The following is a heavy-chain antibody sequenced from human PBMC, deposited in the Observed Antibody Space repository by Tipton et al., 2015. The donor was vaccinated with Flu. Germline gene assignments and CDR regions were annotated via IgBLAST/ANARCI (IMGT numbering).Heavy chain of an antibody. Sequence: SLRLSCAASGFTFDDFAMHWVRHSPGKGLEWVAGLNWKGNSVGYADSVQGRFTISRDNVRSSLSLQMTRLRPEDTALYYCTTDRKSDSSMDFYFHYGLDVWGQGTTVIVSS. J-gene: IGHJ6*02. CDR3: TTDRKSDSSMDFYFHYGLDV. CDR1: GFTFDDFA. V-gene: IGHV3-9*01. CDR2: LNWKGNSV. D-gene: IGHD3/OR15-3a*01.